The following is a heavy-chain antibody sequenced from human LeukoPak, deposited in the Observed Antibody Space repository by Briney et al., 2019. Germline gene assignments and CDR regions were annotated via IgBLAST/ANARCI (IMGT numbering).Heavy chain of an antibody. CDR2: IYYSGST. J-gene: IGHJ5*02. D-gene: IGHD3-22*01. CDR1: GGSISSYY. Sequence: SETPSLTCTVSGGSISSYYWSWIRQPPGKGLEWIGYIYYSGSTNYNPSLKSRVTISVDTSKDQFSLKLSSVTAAGTAVYYCASYDRNWFDPWGQGTLVTVSS. V-gene: IGHV4-59*01. CDR3: ASYDRNWFDP.